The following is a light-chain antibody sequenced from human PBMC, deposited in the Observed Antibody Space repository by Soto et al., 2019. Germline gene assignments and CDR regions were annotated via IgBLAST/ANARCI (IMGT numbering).Light chain of an antibody. Sequence: DIQMTQSPSTLSASVGDRVTITCRASQSISNWLAWYQQKPGEAPKLLIYDASSLQSGVPSRFSRSGSGKEFTLTISSLQPDDFATSYRKQYTSYWRFGQGTKVAIK. J-gene: IGKJ1*01. CDR2: DAS. CDR3: KQYTSYWR. V-gene: IGKV1-5*01. CDR1: QSISNW.